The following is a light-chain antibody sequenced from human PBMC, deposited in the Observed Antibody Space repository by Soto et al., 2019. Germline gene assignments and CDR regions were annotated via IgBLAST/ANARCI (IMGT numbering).Light chain of an antibody. CDR2: HVR. J-gene: IGLJ3*02. Sequence: QSVLTQPRSVSGSPGQEVTISCTGTSSNFGAFNYVSWFQQHPGKAPRLLIYHVRERASGVLYRFPGSKSGNTASLTISGRQYDDEADYYCCASAGTFTWVVGGGTKLTFL. V-gene: IGLV2-11*01. CDR1: SSNFGAFNY. CDR3: CASAGTFTWV.